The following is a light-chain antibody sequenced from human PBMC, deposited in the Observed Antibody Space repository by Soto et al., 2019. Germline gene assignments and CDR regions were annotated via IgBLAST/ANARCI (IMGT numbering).Light chain of an antibody. CDR1: QSLTND. CDR2: XXS. CDR3: QLYSSWPLS. Sequence: EIVMTQAPATLSVSPGRTGTLACRTSQSLTNDLALAWYQQKPXQAPRLLXYXXSTRATDVPDRFSGSGSGTEFTLTIRSLQFEDFAIYFCQLYSSWPLSFAQGTRLEIK. V-gene: IGKV3-15*01. J-gene: IGKJ5*01.